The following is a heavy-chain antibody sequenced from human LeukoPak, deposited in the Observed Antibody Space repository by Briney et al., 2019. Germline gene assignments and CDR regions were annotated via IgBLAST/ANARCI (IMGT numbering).Heavy chain of an antibody. J-gene: IGHJ4*02. CDR1: GYTFTGYY. CDR2: IIPIFGTA. Sequence: SVKVSCKASGYTFTGYYMHWVRQAPGQGLEWMGRIIPIFGTANYAQKFQGRVTITTDESTSTAYMELSSLRSEDTAVYYCARYYYDSSGYCDYWGQGTLVTVSS. CDR3: ARYYYDSSGYCDY. V-gene: IGHV1-69*05. D-gene: IGHD3-22*01.